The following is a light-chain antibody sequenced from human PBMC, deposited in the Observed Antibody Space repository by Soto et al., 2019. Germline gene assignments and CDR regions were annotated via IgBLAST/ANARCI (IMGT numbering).Light chain of an antibody. V-gene: IGLV4-69*01. J-gene: IGLJ2*01. CDR2: LNSDGSH. Sequence: QPVLTQSPSASASLGASVKLTCTLRSGHSSYAIAWHQQRPEKGPRYLMKLNSDGSHSKGDGIPDRFSGSSSGAERYLTISSLQSEDEADYYCQTWVTGIQVFGGGTQLTVL. CDR1: SGHSSYA. CDR3: QTWVTGIQV.